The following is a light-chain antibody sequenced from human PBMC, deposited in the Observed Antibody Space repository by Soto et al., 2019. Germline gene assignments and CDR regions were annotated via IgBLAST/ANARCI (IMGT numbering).Light chain of an antibody. V-gene: IGLV2-14*01. CDR3: SSYTNINTRAWG. Sequence: QSSLTQPASVSGSPGQSITISCTGTSGDIGSYNRVSWYQQHPGKAPKLIIYEVTDRPSGVSNRFSGSKSGNTASLTISGLQAEDEAEYYCSSYTNINTRAWGVGNGTKVTV. CDR1: SGDIGSYNR. CDR2: EVT. J-gene: IGLJ1*01.